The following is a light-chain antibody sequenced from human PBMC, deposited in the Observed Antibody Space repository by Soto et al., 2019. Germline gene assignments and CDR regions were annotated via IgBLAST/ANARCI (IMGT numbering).Light chain of an antibody. Sequence: QSVLTQPPSVSGAPGQRVTISCTGSSSNIGAGYDVHWYQQLPGTAPKLLIYINSNRPSGVPDRFSGSKSGTSASLAITGPQDEDEADYSCQSYDSSLTVVFGGGTKLTVL. CDR3: QSYDSSLTVV. J-gene: IGLJ2*01. V-gene: IGLV1-40*01. CDR1: SSNIGAGYD. CDR2: INS.